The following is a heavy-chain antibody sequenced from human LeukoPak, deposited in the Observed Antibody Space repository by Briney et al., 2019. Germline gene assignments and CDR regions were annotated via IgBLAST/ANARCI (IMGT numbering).Heavy chain of an antibody. CDR1: GYTFTSYG. Sequence: ASVKVSCKASGYTFTSYGISWVRQAPGQGLEWMGWISAYNGNTNYAQKLQGRVTMTTDTSTSTAYMELMSLRSDDTAVYYCARGPGIQLWRFDYYYMDVWGKGTTVTVSS. CDR3: ARGPGIQLWRFDYYYMDV. CDR2: ISAYNGNT. J-gene: IGHJ6*03. D-gene: IGHD5-18*01. V-gene: IGHV1-18*01.